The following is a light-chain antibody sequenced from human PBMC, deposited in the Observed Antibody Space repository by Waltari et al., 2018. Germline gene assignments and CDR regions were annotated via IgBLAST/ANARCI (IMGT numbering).Light chain of an antibody. CDR2: YNSDSEQ. Sequence: QPVLTQPPSSSASPGESARLTCNLPSDINVGDFNIYWYQQKPGSPPRFLLYYNSDSEQAQGSGVPSRFSGSKDASANAGILLISGLQSEDEADYYCMFWPNNVWVFGGGTKLTVL. CDR3: MFWPNNVWV. V-gene: IGLV5-37*01. CDR1: SDINVGDFN. J-gene: IGLJ3*02.